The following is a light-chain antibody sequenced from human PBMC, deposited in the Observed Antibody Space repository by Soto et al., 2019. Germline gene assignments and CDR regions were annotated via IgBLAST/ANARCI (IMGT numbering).Light chain of an antibody. V-gene: IGKV1-39*01. J-gene: IGKJ1*01. CDR3: QQSYSLTWT. CDR2: SAS. CDR1: QSVYTY. Sequence: DIQRTQSPSSLSSSVGDRVTITCRAGQSVYTYLSWYQHKPGQDPRLLIYSASSLHDGVPSRFSGSGFGTHFTLTISSLQPDDFATSYCQQSYSLTWTFGQGTKVDMK.